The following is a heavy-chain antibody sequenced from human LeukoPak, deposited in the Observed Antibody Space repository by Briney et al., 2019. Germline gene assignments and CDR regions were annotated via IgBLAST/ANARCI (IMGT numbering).Heavy chain of an antibody. CDR2: ISDDGRHN. Sequence: PGGSLRLSCAASGFTFSTYAMNWVRQAPGKGLEWVAVISDDGRHNYYADSVKGRFTISRDNSKNTLYLQMNSLRAEDTAVYYCAKDLVDDYGDYGAFDIWGQGTMVTVSS. V-gene: IGHV3-30*04. CDR3: AKDLVDDYGDYGAFDI. J-gene: IGHJ3*02. D-gene: IGHD4-17*01. CDR1: GFTFSTYA.